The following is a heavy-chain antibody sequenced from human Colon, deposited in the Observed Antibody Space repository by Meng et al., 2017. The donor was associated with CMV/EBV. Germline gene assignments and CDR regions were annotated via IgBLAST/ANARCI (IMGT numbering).Heavy chain of an antibody. Sequence: GGPLRLSCKTSGFTFASYGMTWVRQAPGRGLEWVSIIYSSGFSARYVDSVKGRFTISRNNSASTLFLQMNNLRAEDTAVYYCAKSNGWYGKYYFDSWGQGTLVTVSS. CDR1: GFTFASYG. CDR3: AKSNGWYGKYYFDS. D-gene: IGHD6-19*01. J-gene: IGHJ4*02. CDR2: IYSSGFSA. V-gene: IGHV3-23*03.